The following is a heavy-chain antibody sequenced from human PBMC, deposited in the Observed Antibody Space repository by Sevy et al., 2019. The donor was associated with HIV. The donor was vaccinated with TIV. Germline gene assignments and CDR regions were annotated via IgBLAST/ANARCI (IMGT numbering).Heavy chain of an antibody. V-gene: IGHV4-34*01. CDR3: ARAPPIVVVPAAPSWFDP. Sequence: SETLSLTRAVYGGSFSGYYWNWIRQPPGKGLEWIGEINHSGSTNYNPSLKSRVTISVDTSKNQFSLKLSSVTAADTAVYYCARAPPIVVVPAAPSWFDPWGQGTLVTVSS. CDR1: GGSFSGYY. D-gene: IGHD2-2*01. CDR2: INHSGST. J-gene: IGHJ5*02.